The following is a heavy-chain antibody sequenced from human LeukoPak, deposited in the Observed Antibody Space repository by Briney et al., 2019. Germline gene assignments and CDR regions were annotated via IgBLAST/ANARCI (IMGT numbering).Heavy chain of an antibody. D-gene: IGHD3-10*01. J-gene: IGHJ3*02. CDR1: GGSISSYY. CDR3: ARDGGFGFLAAFDI. Sequence: ETLSLTCTVSGGSISSYYWTWIRQPPGKGLEWISYISGSGSVSYYEDSVKGRFTISRDNAKNSLYLQMNSLRDEDTALYYCARDGGFGFLAAFDIWGQGTMVTVSS. CDR2: ISGSGSVS. V-gene: IGHV3-48*02.